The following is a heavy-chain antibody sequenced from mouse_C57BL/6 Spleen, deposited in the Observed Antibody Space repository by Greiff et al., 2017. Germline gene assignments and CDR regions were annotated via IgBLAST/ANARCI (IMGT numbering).Heavy chain of an antibody. CDR2: IDPEDGET. CDR3: ARSYYGNYEDYYFDY. D-gene: IGHD2-10*01. J-gene: IGHJ2*01. CDR1: GFNIKDYY. Sequence: EVQGVESGAELVKPGASVKLSCTASGFNIKDYYMHWVKQRTEQGLEWIGRIDPEDGETKYAPKFQGKATITADTSSNTAYLQLSSLTSEDTAVYYCARSYYGNYEDYYFDYWGQGTTLTVSS. V-gene: IGHV14-2*01.